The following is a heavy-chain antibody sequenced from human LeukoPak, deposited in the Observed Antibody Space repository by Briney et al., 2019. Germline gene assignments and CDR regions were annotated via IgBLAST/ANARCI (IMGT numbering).Heavy chain of an antibody. J-gene: IGHJ5*02. V-gene: IGHV3-7*03. CDR1: GFTFCRYL. CDR2: IKQDGSEI. Sequence: QSGGSLRHSCGACGFTFCRYLMRCVRHPPGKGREWVANIKQDGSEIHYLDSVTGRFTISRDNAKNSLYLQMNSLRAENTAVYYCARMEEKAVAGTEARVWVGPWGQGTLVTVSS. CDR3: ARMEEKAVAGTEARVWVGP. D-gene: IGHD6-19*01.